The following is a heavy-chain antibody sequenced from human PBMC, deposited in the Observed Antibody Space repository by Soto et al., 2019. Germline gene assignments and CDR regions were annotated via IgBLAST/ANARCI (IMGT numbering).Heavy chain of an antibody. V-gene: IGHV3-30-3*01. D-gene: IGHD3-3*01. CDR3: AKDLLRFLEWLPDSQGFDY. CDR2: ISYDGSNK. J-gene: IGHJ4*02. CDR1: GFIFSSYA. Sequence: QVQLVESGGGVVQPGRSLRLSCAVSGFIFSSYAMHWVRQAPGKGLEWVAVISYDGSNKDYADSVKGRFTISRDNSKNTLYLQMNSLRAEDTAVYYCAKDLLRFLEWLPDSQGFDYWGQGTLVTVSS.